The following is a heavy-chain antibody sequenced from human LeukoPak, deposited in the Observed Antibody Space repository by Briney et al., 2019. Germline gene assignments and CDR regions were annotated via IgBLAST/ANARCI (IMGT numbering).Heavy chain of an antibody. CDR2: ISSSSNYI. CDR1: GFTFSTYT. V-gene: IGHV3-21*01. CDR3: ARGGSQTVATSLGAFDI. Sequence: GGSLRLSCAASGFTFSTYTKNWGRKRPGKGLELVSSISSSSNYIYYADSVKGRFTISRDNAKNSLYLQMNRRRAEDTAVYACARGGSQTVATSLGAFDIWGQGTLVTVSS. D-gene: IGHD4-17*01. J-gene: IGHJ3*02.